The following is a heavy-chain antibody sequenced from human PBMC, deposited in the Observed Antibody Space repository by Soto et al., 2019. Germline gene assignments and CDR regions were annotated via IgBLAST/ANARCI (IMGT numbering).Heavy chain of an antibody. V-gene: IGHV3-53*01. D-gene: IGHD5-18*01. CDR1: GFTVSSNY. CDR3: ARGIPRGYSYGSYYFDY. Sequence: EVQLVESGGGLIQPGGSLRLSCAASGFTVSSNYMTWVRQAPGKGLEWVSVIYSGGRTYYADSVKGRFTISRDNSKKTLYLQMNSLRAEDTAVYYCARGIPRGYSYGSYYFDYWGQGTLVTVSS. J-gene: IGHJ4*02. CDR2: IYSGGRT.